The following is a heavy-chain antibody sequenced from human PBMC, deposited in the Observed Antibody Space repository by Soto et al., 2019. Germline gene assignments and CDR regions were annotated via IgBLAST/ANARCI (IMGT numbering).Heavy chain of an antibody. CDR1: GFTFSTYA. V-gene: IGHV3-23*01. CDR3: AKDGSYWYFDL. J-gene: IGHJ2*01. Sequence: EVQLLESGGTLVQPGESLRLSCASSGFTFSTYAMSWVRQAPGKGLEWLSTISGGGDTTNYADSVEGRFTISRDNSKNTLYLQMNGLGADDTAVYYCAKDGSYWYFDLWGRGTLVTVSS. D-gene: IGHD3-10*01. CDR2: ISGGGDTT.